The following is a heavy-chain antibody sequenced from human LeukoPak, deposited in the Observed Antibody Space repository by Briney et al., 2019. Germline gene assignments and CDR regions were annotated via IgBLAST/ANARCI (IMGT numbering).Heavy chain of an antibody. D-gene: IGHD3-10*01. J-gene: IGHJ6*02. Sequence: SVKVSCKASGGTFSSYAISWVRQAPGQGLEWMGGIIPIFGTANYAQKFQGRVTITADESTSTAYMELSSLRSEDTAVYYCARSPPIKKYYYGSGSYYYYGMDVWGQGTTVTVSS. CDR1: GGTFSSYA. V-gene: IGHV1-69*13. CDR2: IIPIFGTA. CDR3: ARSPPIKKYYYGSGSYYYYGMDV.